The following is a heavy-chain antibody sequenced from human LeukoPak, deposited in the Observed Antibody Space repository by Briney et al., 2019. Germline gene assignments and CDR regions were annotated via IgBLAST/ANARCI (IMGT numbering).Heavy chain of an antibody. CDR2: INPSGGST. V-gene: IGHV1-46*01. CDR3: ASPSSGYYGYFHH. J-gene: IGHJ1*01. CDR1: GYTFTSYY. D-gene: IGHD3-22*01. Sequence: GASVKVSCKASGYTFTSYYMHWVRQAPGQGLEWMGIINPSGGSTSYAQKFQGRVTMTRDTSTSTVYMELSSLSSEDTAVYYCASPSSGYYGYFHHWGQGTLVTVSS.